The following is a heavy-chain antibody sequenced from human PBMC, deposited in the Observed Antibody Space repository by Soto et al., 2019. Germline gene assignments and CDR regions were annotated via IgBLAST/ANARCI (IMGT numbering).Heavy chain of an antibody. CDR3: AGDEGCMAHYGMDV. V-gene: IGHV5-10-1*01. CDR2: IDPSDSYN. D-gene: IGHD5-12*01. CDR1: GYSFTSYW. Sequence: GESLKISCKGSGYSFTSYWISWVRQMPGKGLEGMGGIDPSDSYNNYSPSYQGHVTISADKPISTAYLQWRRLKPSDTAMYYCAGDEGCMAHYGMDVGGQGTTVTVS. J-gene: IGHJ6*01.